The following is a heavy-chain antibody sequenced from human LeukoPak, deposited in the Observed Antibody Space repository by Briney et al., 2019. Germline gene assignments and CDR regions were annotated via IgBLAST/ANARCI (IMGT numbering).Heavy chain of an antibody. CDR2: IYYSGST. D-gene: IGHD2-21*02. CDR3: ARYFCGGDCYSGYFDY. CDR1: GGSVSSSNYY. Sequence: SETLSLTCTVSGGSVSSSNYYWGWIRQPPGKGLEWIGSIYYSGSTYYNPSLKSRVTISVDTSKKQYSLKLSSVTATDTAVYYCARYFCGGDCYSGYFDYWGQGTLVTVSS. J-gene: IGHJ4*02. V-gene: IGHV4-39*01.